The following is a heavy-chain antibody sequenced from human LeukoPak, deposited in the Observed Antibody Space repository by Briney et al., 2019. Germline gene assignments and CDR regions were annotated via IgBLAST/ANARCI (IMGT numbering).Heavy chain of an antibody. Sequence: SSETLSLTCAVYGGSFSGYYWSWIRQPPGKGLEWIGEINHSGSTNYNPSLKSRVTISVDTSKNQFSLKLGSVTAADTAVYYCARGGYDYRNRYYFDYWGQGTLVTVSS. CDR1: GGSFSGYY. V-gene: IGHV4-34*01. D-gene: IGHD4-11*01. CDR2: INHSGST. J-gene: IGHJ4*02. CDR3: ARGGYDYRNRYYFDY.